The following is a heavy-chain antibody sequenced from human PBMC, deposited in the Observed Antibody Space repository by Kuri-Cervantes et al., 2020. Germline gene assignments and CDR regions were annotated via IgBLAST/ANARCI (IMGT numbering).Heavy chain of an antibody. CDR3: AGAVAGTC. D-gene: IGHD6-19*01. Sequence: SLKISCAASGFTFDDYAMHWVRQAPGKGLERVSGISWNSGSIGYADSVKGRFTISRDNSKNTLYLQMNSLRAEDTAVYYCAGAVAGTCWGQGTLVTVSS. J-gene: IGHJ4*02. CDR1: GFTFDDYA. V-gene: IGHV3-9*01. CDR2: ISWNSGSI.